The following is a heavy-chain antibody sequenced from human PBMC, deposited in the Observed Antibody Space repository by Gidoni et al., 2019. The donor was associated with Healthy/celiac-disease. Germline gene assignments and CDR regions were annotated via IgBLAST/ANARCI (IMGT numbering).Heavy chain of an antibody. Sequence: QVQLVESGGGLVTPGGSLRLPCAASGFTFSDYYMSWIPQAPGKGLEWVSYISSSGSTIYYADSVKGRFTISRDNAKNSLYLQMNSLRAEDTAVYYCARDRGLGYCSSTSCPHTGAFDIWGQGTMVTVSS. V-gene: IGHV3-11*01. CDR2: ISSSGSTI. J-gene: IGHJ3*02. D-gene: IGHD2-2*01. CDR1: GFTFSDYY. CDR3: ARDRGLGYCSSTSCPHTGAFDI.